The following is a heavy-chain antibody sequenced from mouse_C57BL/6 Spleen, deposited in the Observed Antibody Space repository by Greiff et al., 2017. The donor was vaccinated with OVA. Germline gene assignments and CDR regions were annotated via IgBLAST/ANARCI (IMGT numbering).Heavy chain of an antibody. D-gene: IGHD1-1*01. V-gene: IGHV1-69*01. CDR2: IDPSDSYT. CDR1: GYTFTSYW. Sequence: QVQLQQPGAELVMPGASVKLSCKASGYTFTSYWMHWVKQRPGQGLEWIGEIDPSDSYTNYNQKFKGKSTLTVDKSSSTAYMQLSSLTSEDSAVYYCAKGGTTVVEYFDVWGTGTTVTVSS. J-gene: IGHJ1*03. CDR3: AKGGTTVVEYFDV.